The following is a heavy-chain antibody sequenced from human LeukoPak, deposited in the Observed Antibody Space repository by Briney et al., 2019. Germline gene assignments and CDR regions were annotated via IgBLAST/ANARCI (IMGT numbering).Heavy chain of an antibody. CDR3: VGVSYCGGDCYHEY. CDR2: IKSDGSST. CDR1: GFIFSNYW. D-gene: IGHD2-21*02. V-gene: IGHV3-74*01. J-gene: IGHJ4*02. Sequence: GGSLRLSCAASGFIFSNYWMHWVRQAPGKGPVWVSRIKSDGSSTDSADSAKGRFTISRDNGKSTLYLQMNSLRAEDTAVYYRVGVSYCGGDCYHEYWGQGTLVTVSS.